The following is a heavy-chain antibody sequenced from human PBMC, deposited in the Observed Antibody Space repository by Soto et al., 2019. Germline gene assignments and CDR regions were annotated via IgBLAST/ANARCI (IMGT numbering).Heavy chain of an antibody. J-gene: IGHJ4*02. D-gene: IGHD1-26*01. Sequence: ASVKVSCKVSGYTLTELSMHWVRQAPGKGLEWMGGFDPEDGETIYAQKFQGRVTMTEDTSTDTAYMELSSLRSEDTAVYYCATGVQVGATGPLYFDYWGQGNLVTVSS. V-gene: IGHV1-24*01. CDR2: FDPEDGET. CDR3: ATGVQVGATGPLYFDY. CDR1: GYTLTELS.